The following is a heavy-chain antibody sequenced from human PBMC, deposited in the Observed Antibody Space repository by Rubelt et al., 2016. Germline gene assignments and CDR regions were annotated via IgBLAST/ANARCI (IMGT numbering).Heavy chain of an antibody. Sequence: QVQLQESGPGLVKPSETLSLTCTVSGGSISSYYWSWIRQPPGKGLEWIGSIYYSGSTNSHPSLKSRVTISVDTSKNQFSLKLSSVTAADTAVYYCARDLNDSLDYWGQGTLVTVSS. D-gene: IGHD3-3*01. CDR3: ARDLNDSLDY. CDR2: IYYSGST. V-gene: IGHV4-59*01. CDR1: GGSISSYY. J-gene: IGHJ4*02.